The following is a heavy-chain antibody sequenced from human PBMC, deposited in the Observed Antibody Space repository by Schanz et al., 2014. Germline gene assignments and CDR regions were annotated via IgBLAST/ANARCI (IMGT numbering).Heavy chain of an antibody. CDR2: INPSGGST. D-gene: IGHD2-2*02. J-gene: IGHJ6*03. Sequence: QVQLVQSWAEVKGPGASVKVSCKASGYSFTPFPIHWVRQAPGQRLEWMGMINPSGGSTTYAQKFQGRVTMTRDTSTSTVYMELSSLRSEDTAVYYCAGTYCSSTSCYTGYYYMDVWGKGTTVTDSS. CDR1: GYSFTPFP. CDR3: AGTYCSSTSCYTGYYYMDV. V-gene: IGHV1-46*01.